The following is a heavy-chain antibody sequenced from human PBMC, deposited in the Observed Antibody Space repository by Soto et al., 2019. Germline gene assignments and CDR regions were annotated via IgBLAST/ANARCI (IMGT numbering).Heavy chain of an antibody. CDR3: ARVRIAARPFDY. CDR2: INRSGST. J-gene: IGHJ4*02. V-gene: IGHV4-34*01. D-gene: IGHD6-6*01. CDR1: GGSFSGYY. Sequence: SETLSLTCAVYGGSFSGYYWSWIRQPPGKGLEWIGEINRSGSTNYNPSLKRRVTISVETSKNQFSLKLSSVTAADTAVYYCARVRIAARPFDYWGQGTLVTVSS.